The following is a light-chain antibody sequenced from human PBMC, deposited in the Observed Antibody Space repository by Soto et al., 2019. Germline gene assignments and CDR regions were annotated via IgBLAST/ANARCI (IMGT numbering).Light chain of an antibody. V-gene: IGLV1-47*01. CDR3: AAWDESLNGVV. CDR2: RDN. CDR1: SSNIGSNY. J-gene: IGLJ2*01. Sequence: QSVLTQSPSASGTPGQRVTISCSGSSSNIGSNYVYWYQQLPGTAPKLLIYRDNQRPSGVPDRFSGSKSGTSASLAISGLRSEDEADYYCAAWDESLNGVVFGGGTKLTVL.